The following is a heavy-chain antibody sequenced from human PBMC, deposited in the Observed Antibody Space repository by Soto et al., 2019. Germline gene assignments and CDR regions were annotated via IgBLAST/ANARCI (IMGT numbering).Heavy chain of an antibody. J-gene: IGHJ4*02. Sequence: QITLNESGPTQVKPRQTLTLTCTFSGFSLTTSGVGVGWIRQSPGKAPEWLALIYWDDDKRYSPSLKSRLTITKDSSKTQVVLTMDVLAPADSATYYCAHRVLRTVFGLVTTTAIYFDFWAQGTPVAVSS. D-gene: IGHD3-3*01. CDR3: AHRVLRTVFGLVTTTAIYFDF. CDR2: IYWDDDK. CDR1: GFSLTTSGVG. V-gene: IGHV2-5*02.